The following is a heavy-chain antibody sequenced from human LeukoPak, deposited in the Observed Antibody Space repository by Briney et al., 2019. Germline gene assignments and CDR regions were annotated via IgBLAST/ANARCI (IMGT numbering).Heavy chain of an antibody. D-gene: IGHD2-8*01. CDR2: INPNSGGT. CDR1: GYTFTGYY. Sequence: ASVKVSCKASGYTFTGYYMHWVRQAPGQGLEWMGWINPNSGGTNYAQKFQGRVTMTRDTSISTAYMELSRLRSGDTAVYYCASDYCTNGVCHECSSYYFDYWGQGTLVTVSS. CDR3: ASDYCTNGVCHECSSYYFDY. V-gene: IGHV1-2*02. J-gene: IGHJ4*02.